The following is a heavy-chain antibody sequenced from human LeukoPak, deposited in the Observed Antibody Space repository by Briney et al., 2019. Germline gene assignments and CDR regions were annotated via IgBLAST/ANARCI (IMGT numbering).Heavy chain of an antibody. V-gene: IGHV3-48*01. J-gene: IGHJ3*02. D-gene: IGHD6-19*01. CDR3: ARGSSGWNDAFDI. CDR2: ISSSSTI. Sequence: GGSLRLSCAASGFTFSSYSMNWVRQAPGKGLEWVSYISSSSTIYYADSVKGRFTISRDNAKNSLYLQMNSLRAEDTAVYYCARGSSGWNDAFDIWGQGTMVTVSS. CDR1: GFTFSSYS.